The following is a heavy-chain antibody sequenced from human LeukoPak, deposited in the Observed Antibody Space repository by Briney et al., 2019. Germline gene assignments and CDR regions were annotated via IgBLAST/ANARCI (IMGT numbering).Heavy chain of an antibody. Sequence: SETLSLTCTVSGYSISSGYYWGWIRQPPGKGLEWIGSIYHSGSTYYNPSLKSRVTISVDTSKNQFSLKLSSVTAADTAVYYCARGSGYSSGWYRPFPFDYWGQGTLVTVSS. D-gene: IGHD6-19*01. V-gene: IGHV4-38-2*02. J-gene: IGHJ4*02. CDR3: ARGSGYSSGWYRPFPFDY. CDR2: IYHSGST. CDR1: GYSISSGYY.